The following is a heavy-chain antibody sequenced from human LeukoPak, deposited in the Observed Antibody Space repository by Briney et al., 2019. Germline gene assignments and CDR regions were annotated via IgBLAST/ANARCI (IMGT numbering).Heavy chain of an antibody. Sequence: GESLKISCKGSGXSFTSYWIAWVRQMPGKGLEWMGIIYPGDSDTRYSPSFQGQVTISADKSITTAYLQWSSLKASDTAMYYCARYTTVVTPTGYYNYGMDVWGQGTTVTVSS. V-gene: IGHV5-51*01. CDR2: IYPGDSDT. CDR1: GXSFTSYW. CDR3: ARYTTVVTPTGYYNYGMDV. J-gene: IGHJ6*02. D-gene: IGHD4-23*01.